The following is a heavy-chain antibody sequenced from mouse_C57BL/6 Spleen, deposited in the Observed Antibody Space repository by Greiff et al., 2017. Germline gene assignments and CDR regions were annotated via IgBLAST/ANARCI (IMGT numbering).Heavy chain of an antibody. D-gene: IGHD1-1*01. CDR2: IDPADGNT. Sequence: EVMLVESVAELVRPGASVKLSCTASGFNIKNTYMPWVKQRPEQGLEWIGRIDPADGNTKYAPKFQGKATITADTASNTAYLQLSSLTSEDTAMYYCDYGSNDYWGQGTTLTVSS. CDR3: DYGSNDY. J-gene: IGHJ2*01. V-gene: IGHV14-3*01. CDR1: GFNIKNTY.